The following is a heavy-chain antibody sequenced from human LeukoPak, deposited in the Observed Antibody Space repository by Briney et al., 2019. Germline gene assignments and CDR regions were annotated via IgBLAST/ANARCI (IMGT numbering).Heavy chain of an antibody. CDR2: ISGSGGST. CDR3: TKDVYYYGSGNYYNPFDY. D-gene: IGHD3-10*01. J-gene: IGHJ4*02. Sequence: QPGGSLRLSCAASGFTFSSYAMSWVRQAPGKGLEWVSAISGSGGSTYYADSVKGRFTISRDNSKNTLYLQMNSLRAEDTAVYYCTKDVYYYGSGNYYNPFDYWGQGTLVTVSS. CDR1: GFTFSSYA. V-gene: IGHV3-23*01.